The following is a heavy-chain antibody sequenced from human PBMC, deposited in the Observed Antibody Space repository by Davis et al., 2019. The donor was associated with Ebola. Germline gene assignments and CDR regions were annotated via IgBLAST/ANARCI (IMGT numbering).Heavy chain of an antibody. Sequence: GESLKISCAASGFTFSSYWMSWVRQAPGKGLEWVANIKQDGSEKYYVDSVKGRFTISSDNAKNSLYMQMNSLRAEETAVYYCARDRFYRGFDYWGQGTLVTVSS. CDR3: ARDRFYRGFDY. CDR1: GFTFSSYW. D-gene: IGHD2/OR15-2a*01. V-gene: IGHV3-7*01. J-gene: IGHJ4*02. CDR2: IKQDGSEK.